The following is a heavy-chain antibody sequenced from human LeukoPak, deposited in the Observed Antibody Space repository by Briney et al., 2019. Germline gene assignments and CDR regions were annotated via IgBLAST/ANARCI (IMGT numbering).Heavy chain of an antibody. J-gene: IGHJ4*02. CDR3: AKDGGQEVDY. Sequence: QLGGSLRLSCAASGFTFSSYTMNWVRQAPGKGLEWVSVISGSGGSTYYADSVKGRFTISRDNSKNTLYLQMNSLRAEDTAVYYCAKDGGQEVDYWGQGTLVTVSS. V-gene: IGHV3-23*01. CDR2: ISGSGGST. D-gene: IGHD3-16*01. CDR1: GFTFSSYT.